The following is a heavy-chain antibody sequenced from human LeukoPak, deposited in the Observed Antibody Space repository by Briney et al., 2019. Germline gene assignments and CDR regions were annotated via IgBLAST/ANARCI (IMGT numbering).Heavy chain of an antibody. V-gene: IGHV3-23*01. Sequence: GGSLRLSCAASGFTVSSNYMSWVRQAPGKGLEWVSAISGSGGSTYYADSVKGRFTISRDNSKNTLYLQMNSLRAEDTAVYYCAKAVYPGDILTGYPWRGDYYYYGMDVWGQGTTVTVSS. D-gene: IGHD3-9*01. CDR2: ISGSGGST. CDR1: GFTVSSNY. CDR3: AKAVYPGDILTGYPWRGDYYYYGMDV. J-gene: IGHJ6*02.